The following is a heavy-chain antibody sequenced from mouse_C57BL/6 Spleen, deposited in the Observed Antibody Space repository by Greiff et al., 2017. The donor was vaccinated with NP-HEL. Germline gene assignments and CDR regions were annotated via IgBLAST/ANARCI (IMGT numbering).Heavy chain of an antibody. CDR1: GFTFSSYG. CDR3: GRRGYGSSYDWFAY. J-gene: IGHJ3*01. Sequence: EVKLMESGGDLVKPGGSLKLSCAASGFTFSSYGMSWVRQTPDKRLEWVATISSGGSYTYYPDSVKGRFTISRDNAKNTLYLQMSSLKSEDTAMYYGGRRGYGSSYDWFAYWGQGTLVTGSA. CDR2: ISSGGSYT. D-gene: IGHD1-1*01. V-gene: IGHV5-6*02.